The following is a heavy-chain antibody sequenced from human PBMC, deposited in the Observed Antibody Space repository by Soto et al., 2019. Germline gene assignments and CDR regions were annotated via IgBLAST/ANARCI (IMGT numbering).Heavy chain of an antibody. Sequence: GGSLRLSCAASGFTFHNAWMSWVRQAPGKGLEWLGRIKSNTDGGTTDYAAPVKDRFTISRDDSRNTLYLEMNSLKSEDTAVYYCTTGLAPAVYYFDYWGRGTLVTVSS. D-gene: IGHD2-2*01. CDR1: GFTFHNAW. J-gene: IGHJ4*02. CDR2: IKSNTDGGTT. CDR3: TTGLAPAVYYFDY. V-gene: IGHV3-15*01.